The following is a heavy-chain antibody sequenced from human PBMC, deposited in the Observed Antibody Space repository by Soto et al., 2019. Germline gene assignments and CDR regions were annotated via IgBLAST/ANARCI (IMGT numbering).Heavy chain of an antibody. Sequence: PGGSLRLSCSASGFTFSSYAMHWVRQAPGKGLEYVSAISSNGGSTYYADSVKGRFTISRDNSKNTLYLQMSSLRAEDTAVYYCVKVSGGLLGVFDIWGQGKMVTV. CDR3: VKVSGGLLGVFDI. D-gene: IGHD2-8*02. CDR1: GFTFSSYA. CDR2: ISSNGGST. J-gene: IGHJ3*02. V-gene: IGHV3-64D*08.